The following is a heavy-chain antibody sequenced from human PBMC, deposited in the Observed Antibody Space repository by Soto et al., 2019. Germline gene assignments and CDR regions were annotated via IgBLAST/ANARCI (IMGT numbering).Heavy chain of an antibody. Sequence: GTPVKVFCTASRGTFYSSGIAWLRQAPGQGLQWMGGSIPLFGTANYAQKFQGRVTITADESTSTAYMELSSLRSEDTAVYYCARDSRLYYYDSSGYPGLYYYYYGMDVWGQGTTVTVSS. CDR2: SIPLFGTA. D-gene: IGHD3-22*01. J-gene: IGHJ6*02. CDR3: ARDSRLYYYDSSGYPGLYYYYYGMDV. V-gene: IGHV1-69*13. CDR1: RGTFYSSG.